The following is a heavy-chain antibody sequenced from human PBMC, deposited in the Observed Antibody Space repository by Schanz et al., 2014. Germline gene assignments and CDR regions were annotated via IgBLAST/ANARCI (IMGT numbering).Heavy chain of an antibody. CDR1: GFPFSDYF. Sequence: VQLLESGGGLVQPGGSLRLSCTASGFPFSDYFMAWIRQPPGRGLEWVSYIGNGGVTIYYADSVKGRFTISRDSSKNTLYLQMNSLRAEDTAVYYCARPPHDSSGYYPFDYWGQGTLVTVSS. CDR3: ARPPHDSSGYYPFDY. CDR2: IGNGGVTI. D-gene: IGHD3-22*01. V-gene: IGHV3-11*01. J-gene: IGHJ4*02.